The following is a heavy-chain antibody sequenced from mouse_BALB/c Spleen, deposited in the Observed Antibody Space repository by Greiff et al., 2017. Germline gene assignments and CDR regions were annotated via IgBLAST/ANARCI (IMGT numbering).Heavy chain of an antibody. CDR1: GFTFSSYT. D-gene: IGHD2-4*01. V-gene: IGHV5-6-4*01. Sequence: EVKVVESGGGLVKPGGSLKLSCAASGFTFSSYTMSWVRQTPEKRLEWVATISSGGSYTYYPDSVKGRFTISRDNAKNTLYLQMSSLKSEDTAMYYCTRDNYDYDGLFAYWGQGTVVTVSA. CDR3: TRDNYDYDGLFAY. J-gene: IGHJ3*01. CDR2: ISSGGSYT.